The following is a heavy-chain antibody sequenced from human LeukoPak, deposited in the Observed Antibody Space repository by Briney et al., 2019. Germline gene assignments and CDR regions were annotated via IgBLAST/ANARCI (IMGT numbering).Heavy chain of an antibody. J-gene: IGHJ4*02. CDR2: ISGSGGST. V-gene: IGHV3-23*01. D-gene: IGHD3-16*02. CDR3: AKDYIWGSYRPAYYFDY. Sequence: GGSLRLSCAASGFTFSSYAMSWVRQAPGKGLEWVSAISGSGGSTYYADSVKGRSTISRDNSKNTLYLQMNSLRAEDTAVYYCAKDYIWGSYRPAYYFDYWGQGTLVTVSS. CDR1: GFTFSSYA.